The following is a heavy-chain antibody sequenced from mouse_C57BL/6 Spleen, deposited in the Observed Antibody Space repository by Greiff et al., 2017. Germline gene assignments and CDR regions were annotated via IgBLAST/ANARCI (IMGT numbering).Heavy chain of an antibody. CDR2: IHPNSGST. CDR1: GYTFTSYW. V-gene: IGHV1-64*01. CDR3: ARYYGNYVDY. J-gene: IGHJ2*01. Sequence: QVQLKQPGAELVKPGASVKLSCKASGYTFTSYWMHWVKQRPGQGLEWIGMIHPNSGSTNYNEKFKSKATLTVDKSSSPAYMQLSSLTSEDSAVYYCARYYGNYVDYWGQGTTLTVSS. D-gene: IGHD2-1*01.